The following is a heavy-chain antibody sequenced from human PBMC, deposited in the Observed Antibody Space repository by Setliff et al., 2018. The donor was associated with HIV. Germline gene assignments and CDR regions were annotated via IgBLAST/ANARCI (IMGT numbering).Heavy chain of an antibody. CDR2: INPSGGGT. CDR3: VRGMTSYDSSGYSIPYYFDY. CDR1: GYSFTNYY. V-gene: IGHV1-46*01. Sequence: ASVKVSCKASGYSFTNYYMNWVRQAPGQGLEWMGIINPSGGGTTYAQKFQGRVTVTRDTSTDTLYMDLSSLTFEDTAVYYCVRGMTSYDSSGYSIPYYFDYWGQGTLVTVSS. J-gene: IGHJ4*02. D-gene: IGHD3-22*01.